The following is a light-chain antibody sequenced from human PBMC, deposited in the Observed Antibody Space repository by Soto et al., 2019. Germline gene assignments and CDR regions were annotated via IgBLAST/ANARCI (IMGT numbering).Light chain of an antibody. CDR3: SSYAGSSTHVV. Sequence: QSALTQPASVSGSPGQSITISCPGISSDVGSYNLVSWYQQHPGKAPKVMIYEGSKRPSGVSNRFSGSRPGNTASLTISGLQAEDEAHYYCSSYAGSSTHVVFGGGTKVTVL. V-gene: IGLV2-23*01. CDR1: SSDVGSYNL. CDR2: EGS. J-gene: IGLJ2*01.